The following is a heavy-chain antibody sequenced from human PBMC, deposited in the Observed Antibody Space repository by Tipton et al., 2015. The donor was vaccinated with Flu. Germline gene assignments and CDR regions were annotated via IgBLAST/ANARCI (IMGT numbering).Heavy chain of an antibody. D-gene: IGHD3-10*01. CDR1: GYTFSDYW. CDR2: IYPGDSES. J-gene: IGHJ4*02. Sequence: QLVQSGAEVKKPGESLKISCEGFGYTFSDYWIGWVRQMPGKGLEWMGLIYPGDSESKYSPSFQGQVTISADKSISTAFLQWSSLKASDTAMYYCVRPITAARGVFYLDYWGRGTLVTVSS. CDR3: VRPITAARGVFYLDY. V-gene: IGHV5-51*01.